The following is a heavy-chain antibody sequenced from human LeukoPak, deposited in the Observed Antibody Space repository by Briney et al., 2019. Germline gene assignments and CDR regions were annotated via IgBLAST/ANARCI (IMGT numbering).Heavy chain of an antibody. D-gene: IGHD1-14*01. CDR1: GFTFDDYG. V-gene: IGHV3-74*01. Sequence: GGSLRLSCAASGFTFDDYGMSWVRQAPGKGLEWVSRINSDGSSTSYADSVKGRFTISRDNAKNTLYLQMNSLRAEDTAVYYCARPGDSPLDYWGQGTLVTVSS. CDR2: INSDGSST. CDR3: ARPGDSPLDY. J-gene: IGHJ4*02.